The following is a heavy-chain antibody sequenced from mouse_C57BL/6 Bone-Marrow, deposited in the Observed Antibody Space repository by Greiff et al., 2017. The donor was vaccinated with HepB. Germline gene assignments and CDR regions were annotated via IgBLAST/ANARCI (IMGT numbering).Heavy chain of an antibody. D-gene: IGHD1-1*01. CDR1: GYAFTNYL. CDR3: ARWGVYYHDY. Sequence: VQLQQSGAELVRPGTSVKVSCKASGYAFTNYLIEWVKQRPGQGLEWIGVINPGSGGTNYNEKFKGKATLTADKSSSTAYMQLSSLTSEDSADYFCARWGVYYHDYWGQGTTLTVSS. V-gene: IGHV1-54*01. CDR2: INPGSGGT. J-gene: IGHJ2*01.